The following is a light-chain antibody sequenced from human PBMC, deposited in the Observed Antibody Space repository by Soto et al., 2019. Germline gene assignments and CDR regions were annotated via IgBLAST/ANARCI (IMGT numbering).Light chain of an antibody. CDR2: GAS. V-gene: IGKV3-15*01. CDR3: QQYNNWPPWT. Sequence: EIVMTQSPATLSVSPGERATLSCRASQSVSSNLAWYQQKPGQAPRLLIYGASTRATGIPARFSGSGSGTEFTLTISSLQSEDFAVYYCQQYNNWPPWTGGQGTKVDI. CDR1: QSVSSN. J-gene: IGKJ1*01.